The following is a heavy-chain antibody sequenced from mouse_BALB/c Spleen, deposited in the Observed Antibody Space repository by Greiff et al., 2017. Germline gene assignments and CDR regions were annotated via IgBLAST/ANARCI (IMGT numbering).Heavy chain of an antibody. CDR3: AREKTTSYYWYFDV. J-gene: IGHJ1*01. CDR1: GFSLTSYG. V-gene: IGHV2-2*02. D-gene: IGHD1-1*01. Sequence: QVQLKESGPGLVQPSQSLSITCTVSGFSLTSYGVHWVRQSPGKGLEWLGVIWSGGSTDYNAAFISRLSISKDNSKSQVFFKMNSLQANDTAIYYCAREKTTSYYWYFDVWGAGTTVTVSS. CDR2: IWSGGST.